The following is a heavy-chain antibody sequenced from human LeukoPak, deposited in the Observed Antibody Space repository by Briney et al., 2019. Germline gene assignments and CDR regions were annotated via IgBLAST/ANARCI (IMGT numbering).Heavy chain of an antibody. CDR3: ARDRGPLDY. CDR1: GFTFNTYA. D-gene: IGHD5-12*01. CDR2: ISSSSSTI. Sequence: PGGSLRLSCAASGFTFNTYAMSWVRQAPGKGLEWVSYISSSSSTIYYADSVKGRFTISRDNAKNSLYLQMNSLTAEDTAVYCCARDRGPLDYWGQGTLVTVSS. V-gene: IGHV3-48*01. J-gene: IGHJ4*02.